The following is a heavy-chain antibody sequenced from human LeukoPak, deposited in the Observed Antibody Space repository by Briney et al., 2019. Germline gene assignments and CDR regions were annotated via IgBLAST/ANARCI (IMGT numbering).Heavy chain of an antibody. CDR2: IIPILGIA. V-gene: IGHV1-69*04. CDR1: GGTFSSYA. Sequence: ASVKLSCKASGGTFSSYAISWVRQAPGQGHEWVGRIIPILGIANYAQKFQGRVTITADKSTSTAYMELSSLRSEDTAVYYCARTPNSSGWARFDYWGQGTLVTVSS. J-gene: IGHJ4*02. D-gene: IGHD6-19*01. CDR3: ARTPNSSGWARFDY.